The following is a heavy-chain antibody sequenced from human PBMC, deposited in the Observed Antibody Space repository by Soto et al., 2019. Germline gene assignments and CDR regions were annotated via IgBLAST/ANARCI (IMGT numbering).Heavy chain of an antibody. CDR3: ATEIGGHGLDV. CDR2: IIPIFGTA. V-gene: IGHV1-69*01. CDR1: GGTFSGNA. Sequence: QEQLVQSGAEVKKPGSSVRVSCKASGGTFSGNAFSWVRQAPGQGLEWMGGIIPIFGTANYAQKLQGRVTSTADEATSTTYMELNSLRPEDTAVYYCATEIGGHGLDVWGQGTSVTVSS. J-gene: IGHJ6*02. D-gene: IGHD3-10*01.